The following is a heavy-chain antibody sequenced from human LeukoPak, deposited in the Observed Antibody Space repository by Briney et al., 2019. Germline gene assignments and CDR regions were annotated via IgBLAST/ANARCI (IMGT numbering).Heavy chain of an antibody. CDR1: GYTFTGYY. V-gene: IGHV1-2*02. J-gene: IGHJ4*02. CDR2: IDPNSGGT. D-gene: IGHD3-3*02. CDR3: ALEVSALAFEY. Sequence: EASVKVSCKASGYTFTGYYMHWVRQAPGQGLEWMGWIDPNSGGTNYAQKFQGRVTMTRDTSISTAYMELSRLRSDDTAVYYCALEVSALAFEYWGQGTLVTVSS.